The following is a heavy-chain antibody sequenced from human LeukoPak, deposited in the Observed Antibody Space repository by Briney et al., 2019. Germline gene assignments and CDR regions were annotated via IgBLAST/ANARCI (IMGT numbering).Heavy chain of an antibody. CDR2: ISSSGSTI. Sequence: PGGSLRLSCAAFGFTFSDYYMSRIRQAPGKGLEWVSYISSSGSTIYYADSVKGRFTISRDNAKNSLYLQMNSLRAEDTAVYYCAREVTLDDDYYYYYGMDVWGQGTTVTVSS. CDR3: AREVTLDDDYYYYYGMDV. V-gene: IGHV3-11*01. CDR1: GFTFSDYY. J-gene: IGHJ6*02. D-gene: IGHD1-1*01.